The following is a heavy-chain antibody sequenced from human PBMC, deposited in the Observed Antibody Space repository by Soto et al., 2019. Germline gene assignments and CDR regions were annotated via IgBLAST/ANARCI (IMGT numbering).Heavy chain of an antibody. Sequence: PGESLKISCKGSGYSFPGYWIGWVRQMPGKGLEWMGVIYPGDSDIRYSPSFQGQVTISVDKSISTAYLQWSSLKASDTAMYYCARRPGISGISDAFDIWGQGAMVTVSS. CDR2: IYPGDSDI. J-gene: IGHJ3*02. D-gene: IGHD1-20*01. CDR3: ARRPGISGISDAFDI. CDR1: GYSFPGYW. V-gene: IGHV5-51*01.